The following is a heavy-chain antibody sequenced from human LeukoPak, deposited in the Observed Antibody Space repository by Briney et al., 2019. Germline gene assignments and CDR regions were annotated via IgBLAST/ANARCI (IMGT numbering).Heavy chain of an antibody. J-gene: IGHJ3*02. CDR2: IYYSGST. CDR3: ARPDQRGYTYGYSAFDI. Sequence: SETLSLTCTVSGGSISSSSYYWGWIRQPPGKGLEWIGSIYYSGSTYYNPSLKSRVTISVDTSKNQFSLKLSSVTAADTAMYYCARPDQRGYTYGYSAFDIWGQGTMVTVSS. V-gene: IGHV4-39*01. D-gene: IGHD5-18*01. CDR1: GGSISSSSYY.